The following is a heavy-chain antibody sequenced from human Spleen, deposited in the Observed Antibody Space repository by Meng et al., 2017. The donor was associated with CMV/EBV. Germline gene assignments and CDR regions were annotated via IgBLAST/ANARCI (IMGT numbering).Heavy chain of an antibody. CDR1: GYTFTSHG. V-gene: IGHV1-18*04. D-gene: IGHD7-27*01. J-gene: IGHJ4*02. Sequence: GSCRASGYTFTSHGIPRGRQAPGQGLEWMGWISPSNGSKNYEQRLEDRVTMTTDRSTTTAYLELRSLRYDDTAVYFCARGTGIFDYWGQGTLVTVS. CDR3: ARGTGIFDY. CDR2: ISPSNGSK.